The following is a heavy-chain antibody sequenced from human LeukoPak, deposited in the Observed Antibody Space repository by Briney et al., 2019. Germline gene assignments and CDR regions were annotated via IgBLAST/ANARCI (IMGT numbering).Heavy chain of an antibody. D-gene: IGHD3-22*01. J-gene: IGHJ4*02. CDR1: GFTFSSYA. V-gene: IGHV3-23*01. CDR2: ISGSGGST. Sequence: PGGSLRLSCAASGFTFSSYAMSWVRQAPGKGLEWVSAISGSGGSTYYADSVKGRFTISRDNSKNTLYLQMNSLRAEDTAVYYCAKDQDYYDSSGYCWENFPIDYWGQGTLVTVSS. CDR3: AKDQDYYDSSGYCWENFPIDY.